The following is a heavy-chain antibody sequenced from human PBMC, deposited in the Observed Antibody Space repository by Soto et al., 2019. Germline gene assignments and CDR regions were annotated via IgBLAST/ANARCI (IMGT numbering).Heavy chain of an antibody. D-gene: IGHD3-9*01. J-gene: IGHJ4*02. CDR2: ISNDGSEK. CDR1: GFSLSDYA. CDR3: ARDRDEILTGYHDY. V-gene: IGHV3-30-3*01. Sequence: QVQLVESGGGVVQPGRSLRLSCAASGFSLSDYAMHWVRQAPGKGLQWVAVISNDGSEKYYADSVKGRFSISRDNSRNTLYLQMNSLRGEDTAVYYCARDRDEILTGYHDYWGQGTEVTVST.